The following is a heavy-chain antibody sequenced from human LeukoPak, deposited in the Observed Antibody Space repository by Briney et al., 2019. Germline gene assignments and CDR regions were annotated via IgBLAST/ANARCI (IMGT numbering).Heavy chain of an antibody. CDR1: GGSISSYY. J-gene: IGHJ3*02. D-gene: IGHD6-19*01. CDR2: IYYSGST. Sequence: PSETLSLTCTVSGGSISSYYWSWIRQPPGKGLEWIGYIYYSGSTNYNPSLKSRVTISVDTSKNQFSLKLSSVTAADTAVYYCAIRSSGWYNDAFDIWGQGTMVTVSS. CDR3: AIRSSGWYNDAFDI. V-gene: IGHV4-59*01.